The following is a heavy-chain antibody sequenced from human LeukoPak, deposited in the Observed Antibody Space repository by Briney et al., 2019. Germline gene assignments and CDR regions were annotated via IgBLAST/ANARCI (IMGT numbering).Heavy chain of an antibody. D-gene: IGHD6-13*01. Sequence: PSETLSLTCTVSGGSISSYYWSWIRQPPGKGLEWIGYIYYSGSTNYNPSLKSRVTISVDTSRNQFSLKLSSVTAADTAVYYCARGGYVSWGGGFDPWGQGTLVTVSS. J-gene: IGHJ5*02. CDR2: IYYSGST. CDR1: GGSISSYY. CDR3: ARGGYVSWGGGFDP. V-gene: IGHV4-59*01.